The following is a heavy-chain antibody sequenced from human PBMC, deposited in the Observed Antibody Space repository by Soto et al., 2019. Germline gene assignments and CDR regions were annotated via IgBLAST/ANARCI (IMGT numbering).Heavy chain of an antibody. CDR1: GYTFTSYG. V-gene: IGHV1-18*01. CDR2: ISAYNGNT. Sequence: QVQLVQSGAEVKKPGASVKVSCKASGYTFTSYGISWVRQAPGQGLEWMGWISAYNGNTNYAQKLQGRVTMTTDTSXSXXYMELRSLRSADTAVYYCASGGIAAAGYYYYGMDVWGQGTTVTVSS. D-gene: IGHD6-13*01. J-gene: IGHJ6*02. CDR3: ASGGIAAAGYYYYGMDV.